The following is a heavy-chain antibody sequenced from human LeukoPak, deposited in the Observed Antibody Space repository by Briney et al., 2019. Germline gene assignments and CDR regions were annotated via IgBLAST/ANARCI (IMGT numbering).Heavy chain of an antibody. J-gene: IGHJ1*01. D-gene: IGHD2-21*02. Sequence: SQTLSLTCTVSGGSISSGGYYWSWIRQHPGKGLEWIGYIYYSGSTYYNPSLKSRVTISVDTSKNQFSLKLSSVTAADTAVYYCARVTLEAYCGGDCPEYFQHWGQGTLVTVSS. CDR1: GGSISSGGYY. V-gene: IGHV4-31*03. CDR3: ARVTLEAYCGGDCPEYFQH. CDR2: IYYSGST.